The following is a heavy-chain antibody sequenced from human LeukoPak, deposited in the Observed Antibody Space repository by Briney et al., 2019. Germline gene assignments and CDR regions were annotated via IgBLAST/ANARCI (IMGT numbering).Heavy chain of an antibody. CDR3: AKDSQWPTWYFDY. Sequence: ASVKVSCKASGYTLTGYYMHWVRQAPGQGLEWMGWINPNSGGTNYAQKFQGWVTMTRDTSISTAYMELSRLRSDDTAVYYCAKDSQWPTWYFDYWGQGTLVTVSS. CDR1: GYTLTGYY. V-gene: IGHV1-2*04. CDR2: INPNSGGT. J-gene: IGHJ4*02. D-gene: IGHD6-19*01.